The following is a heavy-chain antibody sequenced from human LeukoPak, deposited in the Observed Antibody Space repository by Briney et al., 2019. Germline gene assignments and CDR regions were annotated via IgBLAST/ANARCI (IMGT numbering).Heavy chain of an antibody. CDR3: ARRSSVASAGPDAFDI. Sequence: GESLKISCKGSGYIFTSYWIGWVRQMPGKGLEWMGIIYRGDSDTRYSPSFQGQVTISADKFVNTAYLQWNYLKDSDTAMYFCARRSSVASAGPDAFDIWGQGTIVTVSS. CDR2: IYRGDSDT. CDR1: GYIFTSYW. V-gene: IGHV5-51*01. J-gene: IGHJ3*02. D-gene: IGHD6-13*01.